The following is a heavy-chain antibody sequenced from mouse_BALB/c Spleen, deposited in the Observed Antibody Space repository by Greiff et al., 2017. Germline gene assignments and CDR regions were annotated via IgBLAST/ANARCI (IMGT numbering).Heavy chain of an antibody. CDR1: GYSFTSYW. Sequence: DVKLQESGTVLARPGASVKMSCKASGYSFTSYWMHWVKQRPGQGLEWIGAIYPGNSDTSYNQKFKGKAKLTAVTSASTAYMELSSLTNEDSAVYYCTRDDASTGFAYWGQGTLVTVSA. D-gene: IGHD6-1*01. CDR3: TRDDASTGFAY. CDR2: IYPGNSDT. J-gene: IGHJ3*01. V-gene: IGHV1-5*01.